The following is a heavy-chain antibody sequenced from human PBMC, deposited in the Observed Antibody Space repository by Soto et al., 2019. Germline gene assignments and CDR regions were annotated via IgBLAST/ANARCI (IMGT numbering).Heavy chain of an antibody. Sequence: QVQLQESGPGLVKPSQTLSLTCTVSGGSISSGGYYWSWIRQHPGKGLEWIGYIYYSGSTYYNPSLKSRVTISVHTSKNQLSLKLSSVTAADTAVYYCAREGGIVGATAADYWGQGTLVTVSS. J-gene: IGHJ4*02. V-gene: IGHV4-31*03. CDR1: GGSISSGGYY. CDR2: IYYSGST. D-gene: IGHD1-26*01. CDR3: AREGGIVGATAADY.